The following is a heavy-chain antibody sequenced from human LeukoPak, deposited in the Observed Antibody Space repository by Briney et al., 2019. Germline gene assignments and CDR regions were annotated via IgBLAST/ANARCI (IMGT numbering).Heavy chain of an antibody. D-gene: IGHD3-10*01. CDR2: ISYDGSNK. V-gene: IGHV3-30*18. CDR3: AKDYGGYYGSGSYYNVYYFDY. J-gene: IGHJ4*02. Sequence: PGGSLRLSCAASGFTFSSYGMHWVRQAPGKGLEWVAVISYDGSNKYYADSVKGRFTISRDNSKNTLYLQMNSLRAEDTAVYYCAKDYGGYYGSGSYYNVYYFDYWGQGTLVTVSS. CDR1: GFTFSSYG.